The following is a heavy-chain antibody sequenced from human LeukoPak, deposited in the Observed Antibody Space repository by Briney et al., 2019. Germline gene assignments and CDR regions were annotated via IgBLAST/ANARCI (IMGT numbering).Heavy chain of an antibody. D-gene: IGHD6-19*01. Sequence: GGSLRLSCAASGFTFSSYGMHWVRQAPGKGLEWVAVISYDGSNKYYADSVKGRFTISRDNSKNTLYLQMNSLRAEDTAVYYCAKDHGEEQWLVHFYYYGMDVWGQGTTVTVSS. V-gene: IGHV3-30*18. J-gene: IGHJ6*02. CDR3: AKDHGEEQWLVHFYYYGMDV. CDR2: ISYDGSNK. CDR1: GFTFSSYG.